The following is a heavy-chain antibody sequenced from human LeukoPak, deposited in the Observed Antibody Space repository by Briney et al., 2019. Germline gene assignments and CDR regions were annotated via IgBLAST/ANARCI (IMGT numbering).Heavy chain of an antibody. Sequence: SQTLSLTCTVSGGSISSGDYYWSWIRQHPGKGLEWIGEMSHGGYSNYNPSLKSRASISIDTSGSAASLTLTSVTAADTAVYFCATRNADSFYFDYWGRGTLVTVSS. D-gene: IGHD4-17*01. J-gene: IGHJ4*02. CDR2: MSHGGYS. CDR3: ATRNADSFYFDY. CDR1: GGSISSGDYY. V-gene: IGHV4-31*03.